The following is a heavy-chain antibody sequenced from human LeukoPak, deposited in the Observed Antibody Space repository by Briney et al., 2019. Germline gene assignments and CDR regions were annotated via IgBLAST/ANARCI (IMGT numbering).Heavy chain of an antibody. CDR3: AKFSSSGWSRPTNK. CDR2: ISSSGGTT. J-gene: IGHJ4*02. V-gene: IGHV3-23*01. Sequence: GGSLRLSCVASGFTFSSYAMGWVRQAAGKGLEWVSDISSSGGTTYYADSVKGRVTISRDNSKKTLYLQMNSLRPEDTAVYYCAKFSSSGWSRPTNKWGQGTLVTVSS. D-gene: IGHD6-19*01. CDR1: GFTFSSYA.